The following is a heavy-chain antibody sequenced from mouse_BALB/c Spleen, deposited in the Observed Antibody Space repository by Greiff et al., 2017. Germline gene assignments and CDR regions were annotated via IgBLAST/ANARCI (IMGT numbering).Heavy chain of an antibody. Sequence: QVHVKQSGAELAKPGASVKMSCKASGYTFTSYWMHWVKQRPGQGLEWIGYINPSTGYTEYNQKFKDKATLTADKSSSTAYMQLSSLTSEDSAVYYCAGNYYGYDVGFAYWGQGTLVTVSA. D-gene: IGHD2-2*01. CDR1: GYTFTSYW. CDR3: AGNYYGYDVGFAY. V-gene: IGHV1-7*01. CDR2: INPSTGYT. J-gene: IGHJ3*01.